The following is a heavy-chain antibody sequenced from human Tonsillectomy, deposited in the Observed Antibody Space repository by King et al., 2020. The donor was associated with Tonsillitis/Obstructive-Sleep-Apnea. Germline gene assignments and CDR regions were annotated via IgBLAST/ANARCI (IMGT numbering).Heavy chain of an antibody. J-gene: IGHJ4*02. CDR2: INNRGSR. D-gene: IGHD2-21*01. CDR3: ARDKFCGGGTCTRGLGFDL. CDR1: GGSFSGYF. V-gene: IGHV4-34*01. Sequence: VQLQQWGAGLLKPSETLSLTCGVSGGSFSGYFWNWIRQSPGKGLEWIGDINNRGSRNYNPALNSRVSMSVDTSKNQFSLKLRDVTAADTAIYFCARDKFCGGGTCTRGLGFDLWGLGTLVTVST.